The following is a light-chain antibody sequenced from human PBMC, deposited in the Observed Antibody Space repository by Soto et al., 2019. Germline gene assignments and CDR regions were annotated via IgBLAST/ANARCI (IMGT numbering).Light chain of an antibody. CDR2: GAS. Sequence: EIVMTQSPATLSVSPGKRATLSFRASQSVSSNLAWYQQKPGQAPRLLIDGASTRATGIPARFSGSGSGTEFTLTISSLQSEDFAVYYCQQYKNWPETFGQGTKVDI. J-gene: IGKJ1*01. CDR1: QSVSSN. CDR3: QQYKNWPET. V-gene: IGKV3-15*01.